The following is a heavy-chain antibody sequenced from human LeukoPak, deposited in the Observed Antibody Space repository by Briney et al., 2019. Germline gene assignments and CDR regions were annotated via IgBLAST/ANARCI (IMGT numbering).Heavy chain of an antibody. J-gene: IGHJ6*03. V-gene: IGHV1-69*06. Sequence: GASVKVSCKASGGTFSSYAISWVRQAPGQGLEWMGGIIPIFGTANYAQKFQGRVTITADKSTSTAYMELSSLRSEDTAVYYCARGRNYDILTGYLDPYYYYYYMDVWGKGTTVTVSS. CDR2: IIPIFGTA. CDR1: GGTFSSYA. CDR3: ARGRNYDILTGYLDPYYYYYYMDV. D-gene: IGHD3-9*01.